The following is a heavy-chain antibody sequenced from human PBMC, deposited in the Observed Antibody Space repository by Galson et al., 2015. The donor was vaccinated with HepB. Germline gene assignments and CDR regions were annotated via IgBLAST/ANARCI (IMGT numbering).Heavy chain of an antibody. D-gene: IGHD4-23*01. CDR2: ISAYNGNT. CDR3: ARYTVTPNPAAAFDI. Sequence: SVKVSCKASGYTFTSYGISWVRQAPGQGLEWMGWISAYNGNTNYAQKLQGRVTMTTDTSTSTAYMELRSLRSDDTAVYYCARYTVTPNPAAAFDIWGQGTMVTVSS. CDR1: GYTFTSYG. V-gene: IGHV1-18*04. J-gene: IGHJ3*02.